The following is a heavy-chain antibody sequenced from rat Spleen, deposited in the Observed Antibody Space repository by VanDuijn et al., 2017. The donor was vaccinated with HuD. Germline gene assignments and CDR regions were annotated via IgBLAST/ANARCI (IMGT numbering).Heavy chain of an antibody. CDR1: GFTFSDYY. Sequence: EVQLVESDGGAVQPGRSLKLSCAASGFTFSDYYMAWVRQAPTKGLAWVASISYDGGSTYYRDHVKGRFTISRDNAKSSLYLQMDSLRSEDTATYYCTTGGEIFDYWGQGVMVTVSS. J-gene: IGHJ2*01. CDR3: TTGGEIFDY. V-gene: IGHV5-20*01. D-gene: IGHD1-1*01. CDR2: ISYDGGST.